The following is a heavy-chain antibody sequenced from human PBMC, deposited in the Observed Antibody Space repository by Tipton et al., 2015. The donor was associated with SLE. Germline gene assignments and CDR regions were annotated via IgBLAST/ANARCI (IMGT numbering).Heavy chain of an antibody. CDR2: IYYSGST. V-gene: IGHV4-59*01. D-gene: IGHD4-11*01. J-gene: IGHJ6*03. Sequence: TLSLTCTVSGGSISSYYWSRIRQPPGKGLEWIGYIYYSGSTNYNPSLKSRVTISVDTSKNQFSLKLSSVTAADTAVYYCARSFKGLQSPYYYYYMDVWGKGTTVTVSS. CDR3: ARSFKGLQSPYYYYYMDV. CDR1: GGSISSYY.